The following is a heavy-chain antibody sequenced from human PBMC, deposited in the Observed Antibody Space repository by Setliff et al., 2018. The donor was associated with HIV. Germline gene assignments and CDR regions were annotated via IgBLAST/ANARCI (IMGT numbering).Heavy chain of an antibody. CDR2: IYWHGGG. D-gene: IGHD5-12*01. V-gene: IGHV2-5*01. CDR1: GFSLCTSGVG. Sequence: SGPTLVNPTQTLTLTCTFSGFSLCTSGVGVGWIRQPPGKALEWLAIIYWHGGGRYSPYLKSRLTITKDTSKNQVVLTMTNIDPVDTATYYCAHRPNSGYDLNFDYWGQGIQVTSPQ. J-gene: IGHJ4*02. CDR3: AHRPNSGYDLNFDY.